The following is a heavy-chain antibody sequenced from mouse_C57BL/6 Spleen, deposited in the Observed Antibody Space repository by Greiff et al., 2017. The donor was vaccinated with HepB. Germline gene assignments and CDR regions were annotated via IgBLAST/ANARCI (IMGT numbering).Heavy chain of an antibody. CDR3: ASYYSNSWFAY. CDR1: GYTFTSYW. CDR2: IDPSDSYT. D-gene: IGHD2-5*01. J-gene: IGHJ3*01. Sequence: QVQLQQPGAELVKPGASVKLSCKASGYTFTSYWMQWVKQRPGQGLEWIGEIDPSDSYTNYNQKFKGKATLTVDTSSSTAYMPLSSLTSEDSAVYYCASYYSNSWFAYWGQGTLVTVSA. V-gene: IGHV1-50*01.